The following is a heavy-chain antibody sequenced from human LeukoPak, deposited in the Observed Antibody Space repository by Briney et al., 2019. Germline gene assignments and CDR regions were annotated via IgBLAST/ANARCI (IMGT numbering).Heavy chain of an antibody. CDR2: IIPIFGTA. Sequence: ISWVRQAPGQGLEWMGGIIPIFGTANYAQKFQGRVTITADESTSTAYMELSSLRSEDTAVYYCARAGPGGSNYYYYGMDVWGQGTTVTVSS. CDR3: ARAGPGGSNYYYYGMDV. D-gene: IGHD3-16*01. V-gene: IGHV1-69*01. J-gene: IGHJ6*02.